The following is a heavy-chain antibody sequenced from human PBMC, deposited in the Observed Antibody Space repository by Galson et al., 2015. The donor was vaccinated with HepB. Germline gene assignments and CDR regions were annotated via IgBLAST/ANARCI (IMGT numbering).Heavy chain of an antibody. CDR1: GYTFTSYG. Sequence: SVKVSCKASGYTFTSYGISWVRQAPGQGLEWMGGIIPIFGTANYAQKFQGRVTITADKSTSTAYMELSSLRSEDTAVYYCARGPRRDGYPMYAFDIWGQGTMVTVSS. D-gene: IGHD5-24*01. V-gene: IGHV1-69*06. CDR2: IIPIFGTA. J-gene: IGHJ3*02. CDR3: ARGPRRDGYPMYAFDI.